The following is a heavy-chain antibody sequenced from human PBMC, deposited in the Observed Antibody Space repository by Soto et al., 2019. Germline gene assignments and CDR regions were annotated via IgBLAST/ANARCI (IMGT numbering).Heavy chain of an antibody. J-gene: IGHJ4*02. Sequence: ETLSLTCAVSGGSISTSHWWSWVRQPPGKGLEWIGEIYHSGSTNYNPSLKSRVTISVDKSKNQFSLKLSSVTAADTAVYYCARARPSDSSAYYPYYFDYWGQGTLVTVSS. V-gene: IGHV4-4*02. CDR3: ARARPSDSSAYYPYYFDY. CDR2: IYHSGST. CDR1: GGSISTSHW. D-gene: IGHD3-22*01.